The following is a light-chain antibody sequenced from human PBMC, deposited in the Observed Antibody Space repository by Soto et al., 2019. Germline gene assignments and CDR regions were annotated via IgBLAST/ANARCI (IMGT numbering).Light chain of an antibody. J-gene: IGKJ1*01. Sequence: DIVLTQSPGTLSLSPGERATLSCRSSQSVSSNYLAWYQKKPDQAPRLVIYDVYGRTTGIPDRFSGSGYGTPFTITISRSDPEDSAVYHCKKYGSSPTFGQGTKVEIK. V-gene: IGKV3-20*01. CDR2: DVY. CDR3: KKYGSSPT. CDR1: QSVSSNY.